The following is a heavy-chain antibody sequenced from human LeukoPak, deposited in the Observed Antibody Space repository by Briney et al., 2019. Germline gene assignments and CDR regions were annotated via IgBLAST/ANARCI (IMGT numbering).Heavy chain of an antibody. CDR2: IHHSGRT. Sequence: PSETLSLTCAVYGGSFSNYDWTWIRQPPGKGLEWMGEIHHSGRTNYNPALKSRSTISADTSKKQFSLRLSSVTSADTAVYYCARGRTRVTIFGVALNWLDSWGQGNLVTVSS. CDR3: ARGRTRVTIFGVALNWLDS. D-gene: IGHD3-3*01. CDR1: GGSFSNYD. J-gene: IGHJ5*01. V-gene: IGHV4-34*01.